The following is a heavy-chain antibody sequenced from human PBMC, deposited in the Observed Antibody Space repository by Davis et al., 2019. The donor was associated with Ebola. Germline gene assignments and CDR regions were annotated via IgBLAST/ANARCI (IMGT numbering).Heavy chain of an antibody. V-gene: IGHV3-23*01. Sequence: PGGSLRLSCAASGLTFSSYAMSWVRQAPGKGLEWVSAISGSGGSTYYADSVKGRFTISRDNSKNTLYLQMNSLRAEDTAVYYCAKVVGYSSGWYKDYYYGMDVWGQGTTVTVSS. CDR3: AKVVGYSSGWYKDYYYGMDV. J-gene: IGHJ6*02. D-gene: IGHD6-19*01. CDR1: GLTFSSYA. CDR2: ISGSGGST.